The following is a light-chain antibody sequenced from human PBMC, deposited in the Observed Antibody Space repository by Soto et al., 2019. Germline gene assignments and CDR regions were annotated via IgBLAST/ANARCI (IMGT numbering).Light chain of an antibody. V-gene: IGLV1-47*02. CDR1: SSNIGSNY. CDR3: AAWDDSLSGRV. J-gene: IGLJ3*02. Sequence: QSVLTQPPSASGTPGQRVTISCSGSSSNIGSNYVYWYQQLPGTAPKLLIYSNNQRPSGVPDRFSGSKSDTSASLAISGLRSEDEADYYCAAWDDSLSGRVFGGGTKLTVL. CDR2: SNN.